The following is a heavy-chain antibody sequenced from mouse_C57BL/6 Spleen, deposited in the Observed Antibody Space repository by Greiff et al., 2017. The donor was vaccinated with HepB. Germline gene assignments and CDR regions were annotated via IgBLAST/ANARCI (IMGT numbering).Heavy chain of an antibody. J-gene: IGHJ2*01. V-gene: IGHV5-4*01. CDR3: ARDHYGSSSFDY. Sequence: EVQLQESGGGLVKPGGSLKLSCAASGFTFSSYAMSWVRQTPEKRLEWVATISDGGSYTYYPDNVKGRFTISRDNAKNNLYLQMSHLKSEDTAMYYCARDHYGSSSFDYWGQGTTLTVSS. D-gene: IGHD1-1*01. CDR1: GFTFSSYA. CDR2: ISDGGSYT.